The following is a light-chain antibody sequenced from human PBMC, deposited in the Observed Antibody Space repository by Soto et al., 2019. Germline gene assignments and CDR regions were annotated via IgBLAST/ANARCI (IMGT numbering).Light chain of an antibody. V-gene: IGKV3-20*01. CDR3: QQYGSSRWT. J-gene: IGKJ1*01. CDR1: QSVSSY. CDR2: DAS. Sequence: EIVLTQSPATLSSSPGERATLSCRASQSVSSYLAWYQQKPGQAPRLLIYDASNRATGIPVRFTGSGSGADFTLTISRLEPEDFAVYYCQQYGSSRWTFGQGTKVEIK.